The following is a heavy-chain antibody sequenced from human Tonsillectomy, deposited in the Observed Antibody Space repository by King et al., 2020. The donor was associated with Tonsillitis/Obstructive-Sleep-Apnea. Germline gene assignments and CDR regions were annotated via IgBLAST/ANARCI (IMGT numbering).Heavy chain of an antibody. J-gene: IGHJ4*02. CDR3: AKGQTYYDFWSGYPRFDY. CDR1: GFTFSSYG. V-gene: IGHV3-30*18. D-gene: IGHD3-3*01. CDR2: ISYDGSNK. Sequence: VQLVESGGGVVQPGRSLRLSCAASGFTFSSYGRHWVRQAPGKGLEWVAVISYDGSNKYYADSVKGRFTISRDNSKNTLYLQMNRLRAEDTAVYYCAKGQTYYDFWSGYPRFDYWGQGTLVTVSS.